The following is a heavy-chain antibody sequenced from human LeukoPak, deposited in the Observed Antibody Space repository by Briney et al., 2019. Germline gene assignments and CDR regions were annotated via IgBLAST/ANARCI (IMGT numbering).Heavy chain of an antibody. CDR2: IRYDGSNK. Sequence: GGSLRLSCAASGFTFSSYGMHWVRQAPGKGLEWVAFIRYDGSNKYYADSVKGRFTISRDNSKNTLYLQMNSLRAEDTAVYYCAKGRFTSSTFDYWGQGTLVTVSS. V-gene: IGHV3-30*02. CDR1: GFTFSSYG. CDR3: AKGRFTSSTFDY. D-gene: IGHD2-2*01. J-gene: IGHJ4*02.